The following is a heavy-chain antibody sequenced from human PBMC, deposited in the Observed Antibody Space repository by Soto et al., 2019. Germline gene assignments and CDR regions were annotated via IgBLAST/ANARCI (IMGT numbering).Heavy chain of an antibody. CDR3: AREDRDRETGLVPAAIDGMDV. Sequence: QVQLVQSGAEVKKPGSSVKVSCKASGGTFSRYSITWVRQAPGHGVEWIGRIIPIFGIASYAQKFQGRVTITADESTSTAYMELSSVRSDDTAVYYCAREDRDRETGLVPAAIDGMDVWGQGTTVTVSS. D-gene: IGHD2-2*01. J-gene: IGHJ6*02. V-gene: IGHV1-69*08. CDR1: GGTFSRYS. CDR2: IIPIFGIA.